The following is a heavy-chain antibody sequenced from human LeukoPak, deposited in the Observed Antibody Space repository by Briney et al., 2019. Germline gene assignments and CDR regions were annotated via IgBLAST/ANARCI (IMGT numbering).Heavy chain of an antibody. Sequence: GGSLRLSCAASGFTFSSYSMNWVRQAPGKGLEWVSSISSSSSYIYYADSVKGRFTISRDNAKNSLYLQMNSLRAEDTAVYYCASEGSHSSSFDYWGQGTLVTVSS. J-gene: IGHJ4*02. CDR2: ISSSSSYI. CDR1: GFTFSSYS. V-gene: IGHV3-21*01. CDR3: ASEGSHSSSFDY. D-gene: IGHD6-6*01.